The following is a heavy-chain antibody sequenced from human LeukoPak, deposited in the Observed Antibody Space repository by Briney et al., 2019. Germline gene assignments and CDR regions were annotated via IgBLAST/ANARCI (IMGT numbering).Heavy chain of an antibody. Sequence: PGGSLRLSCAASGFTFSSYAMSWVRQAPGKGLEWVSAISGSGGSTYYADSVKGRFTISRDNSKNTLYLQMNSLRAEDTAVYYCARAQPPHDILTGYYFDYWGQGTLVTVSS. J-gene: IGHJ4*02. CDR2: ISGSGGST. D-gene: IGHD3-9*01. CDR3: ARAQPPHDILTGYYFDY. V-gene: IGHV3-23*01. CDR1: GFTFSSYA.